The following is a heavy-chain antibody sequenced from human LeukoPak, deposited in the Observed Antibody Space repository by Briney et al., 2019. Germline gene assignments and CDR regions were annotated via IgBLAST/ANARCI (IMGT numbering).Heavy chain of an antibody. CDR2: IYTRGST. CDR3: ARGRYCSADICSGGDAFDI. J-gene: IGHJ3*02. D-gene: IGHD2-15*01. V-gene: IGHV4-4*07. CDR1: GGSLSSYY. Sequence: PSETLSLTCTVSGGSLSSYYWSWIRQPPGKGLEWIGRIYTRGSTNYNPSLKSRVTMSVDTSKNQFSLKLSSATAADTAVYYCARGRYCSADICSGGDAFDIWGQGTMVSVSS.